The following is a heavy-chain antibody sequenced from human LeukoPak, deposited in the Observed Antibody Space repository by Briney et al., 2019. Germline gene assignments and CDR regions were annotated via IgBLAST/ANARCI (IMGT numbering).Heavy chain of an antibody. CDR2: IYNSGST. CDR1: GGSINSYY. J-gene: IGHJ4*02. Sequence: SETLSLTCTVSGGSINSYYWSWIRQPPGKGLEWIGYIYNSGSTNYNPSLKSRVTISVDTSKNHFSLKLSSVTAADTAVYYCARGRRMAAPYLDYWGQGTLITVSS. V-gene: IGHV4-59*01. CDR3: ARGRRMAAPYLDY. D-gene: IGHD6-6*01.